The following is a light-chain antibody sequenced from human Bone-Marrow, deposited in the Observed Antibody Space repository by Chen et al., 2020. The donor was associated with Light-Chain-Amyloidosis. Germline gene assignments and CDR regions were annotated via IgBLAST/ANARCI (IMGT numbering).Light chain of an antibody. J-gene: IGLJ1*01. CDR1: SSDVGGDNH. CDR3: SSYTITNTLV. CDR2: EVT. Sequence: QSVLTQPASVSGSPGQPITISCTGTSSDVGGDNHVSWYQQHPDKAPKLMIYEVTNRPSWVPDRFSGSKSDNTASLTISGLQTEDEADYFCSSYTITNTLVFGSGTRVTVL. V-gene: IGLV2-14*01.